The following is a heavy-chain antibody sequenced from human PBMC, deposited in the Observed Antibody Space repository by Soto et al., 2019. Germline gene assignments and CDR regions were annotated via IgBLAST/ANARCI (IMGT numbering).Heavy chain of an antibody. Sequence: QVQLVQSGAEVKKPGSSVKVSCKASGGTFSSYTISWVRQAPGQGLEWMGRIIPNLGIANYAQKFHGRVPITADKSTSTARMELSRLRSEDTAVYYCARGAIAATYYFAYWGQGTLVTASS. CDR2: IIPNLGIA. CDR3: ARGAIAATYYFAY. D-gene: IGHD6-13*01. J-gene: IGHJ4*02. CDR1: GGTFSSYT. V-gene: IGHV1-69*02.